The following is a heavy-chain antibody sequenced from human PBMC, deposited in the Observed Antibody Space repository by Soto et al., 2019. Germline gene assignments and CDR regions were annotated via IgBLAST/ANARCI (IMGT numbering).Heavy chain of an antibody. Sequence: QVQLVQSGAEVKKPGSSVKVSCKASGGIFSSYAISWVRQAPGQGLEWMGGIIPIFGTANYAQKFQGRVTITADESTSTAYMELSSLRSEDTAVYYCATHGEAHYYYGMDVWGQGTTVTVSS. D-gene: IGHD3-10*01. V-gene: IGHV1-69*12. J-gene: IGHJ6*02. CDR3: ATHGEAHYYYGMDV. CDR2: IIPIFGTA. CDR1: GGIFSSYA.